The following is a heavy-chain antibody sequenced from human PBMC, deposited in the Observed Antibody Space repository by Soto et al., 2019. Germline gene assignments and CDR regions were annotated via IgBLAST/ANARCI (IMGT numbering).Heavy chain of an antibody. CDR3: ATDRDRTARLDY. CDR2: ISPDGSHK. Sequence: QVQLVESGGGVVQPGTSLRLSCAASGFTFNTYGMHWVRQAPGKGLEWVTVISPDGSHKYYADSVKGRFTFSRDNSKNMVYLELNSLRAEDTAVYFCATDRDRTARLDYWGQGTLVTVSS. D-gene: IGHD3-22*01. J-gene: IGHJ4*02. CDR1: GFTFNTYG. V-gene: IGHV3-30*03.